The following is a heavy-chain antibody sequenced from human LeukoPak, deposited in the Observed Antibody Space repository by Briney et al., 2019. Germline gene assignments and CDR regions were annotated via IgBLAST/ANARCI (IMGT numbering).Heavy chain of an antibody. D-gene: IGHD4-11*01. CDR3: ARDAQRGFDYSNSLRY. J-gene: IGHJ4*02. CDR2: IWSDGTNS. V-gene: IGHV3-33*01. CDR1: GFTFNHYG. Sequence: PGGSLRLSCVGSGFTFNHYGMHWVRQAAGKGLEWVAVIWSDGTNSYYADSVKGRFTISRVDYENTVYLQMNSLRPEDTAVYYCARDAQRGFDYSNSLRYWGQGTPVIVST.